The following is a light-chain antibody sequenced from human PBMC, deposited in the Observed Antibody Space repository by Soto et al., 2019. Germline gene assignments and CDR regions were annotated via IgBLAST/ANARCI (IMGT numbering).Light chain of an antibody. CDR2: RNN. CDR1: SSNIGSNY. J-gene: IGLJ1*01. V-gene: IGLV1-47*01. Sequence: QSVLTQPPSASGTPGQRVTISCSGSSSNIGSNYVYWYQQLPGTAPKLLIYRNNQRPSGVPDRFSGSKSGTSASLAISGLRSEDEADYYCAAWDDSLSGRVFGXGTMVTVL. CDR3: AAWDDSLSGRV.